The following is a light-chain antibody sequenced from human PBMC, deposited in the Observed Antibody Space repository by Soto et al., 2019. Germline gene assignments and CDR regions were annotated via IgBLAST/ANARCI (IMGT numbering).Light chain of an antibody. CDR3: KQYGSSGT. V-gene: IGKV1-9*01. CDR2: AAS. J-gene: IGKJ1*01. CDR1: QGISSY. Sequence: DIQLTQSPSFLSASVGGRVTITCRASQGISSYLAWYQQKPGKAPKLLIYAASTLQSGVPSRFSGSGSGTDFTLTISRLEPEDFAVYYCKQYGSSGTFGQGTKVDIK.